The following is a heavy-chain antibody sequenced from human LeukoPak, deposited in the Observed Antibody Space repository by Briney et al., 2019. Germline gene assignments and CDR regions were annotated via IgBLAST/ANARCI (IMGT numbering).Heavy chain of an antibody. D-gene: IGHD3-10*01. CDR2: ISGSGGST. Sequence: GGSLRLSCAASGFTFSSYAMSWVRQAPGKGLEWVSAISGSGGSTYYADSVKGRFTISRDNSKNTLYLQMNSLRAEDTAVYYCAPGILWFGELDYWGQGTLVTVSS. J-gene: IGHJ4*02. CDR1: GFTFSSYA. CDR3: APGILWFGELDY. V-gene: IGHV3-23*01.